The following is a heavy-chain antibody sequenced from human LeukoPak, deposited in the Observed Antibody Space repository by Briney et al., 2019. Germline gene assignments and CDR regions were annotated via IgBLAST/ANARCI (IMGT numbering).Heavy chain of an antibody. CDR1: GGSISSYY. J-gene: IGHJ4*02. CDR3: ARFSDQIAIFGVVNYFLGD. Sequence: SETLSLTCTVSGGSISSYYWSWIRQPPGKGLEWIGYIYYSGSTNYNPSLKSRVTISVDTSENQFSLKLSSVTAADTAVYHCARFSDQIAIFGVVNYFLGDWGQGILVTVSS. CDR2: IYYSGST. D-gene: IGHD3-3*01. V-gene: IGHV4-59*01.